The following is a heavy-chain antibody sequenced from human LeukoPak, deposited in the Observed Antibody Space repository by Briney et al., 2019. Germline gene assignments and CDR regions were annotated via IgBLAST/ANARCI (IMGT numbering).Heavy chain of an antibody. CDR1: GGSFSGYY. CDR3: ARVGYYGSGTSDY. D-gene: IGHD3-10*01. CDR2: INHSGST. V-gene: IGHV4-34*01. J-gene: IGHJ4*02. Sequence: ETLSLTCAVYGGSFSGYYWSWIRQPPGKGLEWIGEINHSGSTNYNSSLKSRVTISVDTSKNQFSLKLSSVTAADTAVYYCARVGYYGSGTSDYWGQGTLVTVSS.